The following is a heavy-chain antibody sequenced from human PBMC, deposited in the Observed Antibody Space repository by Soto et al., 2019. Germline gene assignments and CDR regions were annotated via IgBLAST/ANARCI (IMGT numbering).Heavy chain of an antibody. CDR3: ARAPSARWLVREENNWFDP. CDR1: GGTFSSYA. D-gene: IGHD6-19*01. Sequence: GASVKVSCKASGGTFSSYAIIWVRQAPGQGLEWMGGIITIFGTANYAQKFQGRVTITADESTSTAYMELSSLRSEDTAVYYCARAPSARWLVREENNWFDPWGQGTLVTVSS. V-gene: IGHV1-69*13. J-gene: IGHJ5*02. CDR2: IITIFGTA.